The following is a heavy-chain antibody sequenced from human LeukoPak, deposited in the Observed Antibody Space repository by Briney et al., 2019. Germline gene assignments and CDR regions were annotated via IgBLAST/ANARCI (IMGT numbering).Heavy chain of an antibody. D-gene: IGHD3-22*01. CDR3: ARGHYYDSSGYSRTAADAFDI. CDR2: ISSSGSTI. J-gene: IGHJ3*02. Sequence: GGSLRLSCAASGFTFSDYYMSWIRQAPGKGLEWVSCISSSGSTIYYADSVKGRFTISRDNAKNSLYLQMNSLRAEDTAVYYCARGHYYDSSGYSRTAADAFDIWGQGTMVTVSS. V-gene: IGHV3-11*04. CDR1: GFTFSDYY.